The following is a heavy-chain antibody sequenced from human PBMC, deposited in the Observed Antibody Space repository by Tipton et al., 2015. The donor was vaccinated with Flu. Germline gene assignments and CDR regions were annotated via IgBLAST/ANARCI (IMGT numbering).Heavy chain of an antibody. CDR2: IYYSGST. CDR3: AREKDSRGSEYFQH. V-gene: IGHV4-38-2*02. Sequence: TLSLTCTVSGDSISSRYYWGWIRQPPGRGLEWIGCIYYSGSTYYNPSLKSRVTISIDTSRNQFTLKLSSVTAADTAVYYCAREKDSRGSEYFQHWGQATLVTVPS. J-gene: IGHJ1*01. CDR1: GDSISSRYY. D-gene: IGHD6-19*01.